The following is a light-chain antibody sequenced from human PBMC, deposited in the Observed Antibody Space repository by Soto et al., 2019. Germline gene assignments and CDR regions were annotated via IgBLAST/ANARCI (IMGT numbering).Light chain of an antibody. J-gene: IGKJ1*01. CDR3: QQYNSNSRT. CDR1: QTVTSW. V-gene: IGKV1-5*03. Sequence: DIQMTQSPSTLSASVGDRVTITCRASQTVTSWLAWYQQKPGKAPKLLIYKASSLESGVPSRFSGSGSGTAFTLTISSLQPDDFATYYCQQYNSNSRTFGQGTKVEIK. CDR2: KAS.